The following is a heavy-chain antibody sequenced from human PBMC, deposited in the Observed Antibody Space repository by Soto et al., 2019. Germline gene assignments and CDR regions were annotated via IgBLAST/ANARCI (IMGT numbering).Heavy chain of an antibody. J-gene: IGHJ6*02. D-gene: IGHD2-2*01. Sequence: QVQLVQSGAEVKKPGSSVKVSCKASGGTFSSYAISWVRQAPGQGLEWMGGIIPISGTTNYAQKFQGRVTITAGESTSTDYMELSSARSEDTAVYYCARSQGSSTSLEIYYYFYYGMDVWGQGTTVTVSS. CDR3: ARSQGSSTSLEIYYYFYYGMDV. CDR2: IIPISGTT. V-gene: IGHV1-69*01. CDR1: GGTFSSYA.